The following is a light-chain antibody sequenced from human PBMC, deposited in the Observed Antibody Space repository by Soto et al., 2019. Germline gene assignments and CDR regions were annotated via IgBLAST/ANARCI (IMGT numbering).Light chain of an antibody. V-gene: IGKV4-1*01. CDR2: WAS. CDR1: QRVLYSSNNKNY. J-gene: IGKJ1*01. CDR3: QQYYSTPRT. Sequence: DIVMTQSPDSLAVSLGERATINCKSSQRVLYSSNNKNYLAWYQQKPGQPPKLLIYWASTRESGVPDRFSGSGSGTDFTLPISSLQAEDVAVYYCQQYYSTPRTFGQGTKVEIK.